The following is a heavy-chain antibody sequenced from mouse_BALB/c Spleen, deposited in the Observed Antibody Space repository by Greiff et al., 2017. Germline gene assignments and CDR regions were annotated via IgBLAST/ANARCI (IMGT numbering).Heavy chain of an antibody. CDR1: GYTFTSYV. Sequence: EVKLVESGPELVKPGASVKMSCKASGYTFTSYVMHWVKQKPGQGLEWIGYINPYNDGTMYNEKFKGKATLTSDKSSITAYMELSSLTSEDSAVYYCAIDYDRYYAMDYWGQGTSVTVSS. V-gene: IGHV1-14*01. D-gene: IGHD2-4*01. CDR3: AIDYDRYYAMDY. CDR2: INPYNDGT. J-gene: IGHJ4*01.